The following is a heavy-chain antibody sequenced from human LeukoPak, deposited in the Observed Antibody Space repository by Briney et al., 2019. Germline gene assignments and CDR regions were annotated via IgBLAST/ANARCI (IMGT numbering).Heavy chain of an antibody. CDR1: GYSFTSYW. J-gene: IGHJ3*02. D-gene: IGHD1-26*01. V-gene: IGHV5-51*01. CDR2: IYPGDSDT. CDR3: ARLGWELLCPGAFDI. Sequence: GESLKISCKGSGYSFTSYWIGWVRQMPGKGLEWMGIIYPGDSDTRYSPSFQGRVTISADKSISTAYLRWSSLKASVTAMYYCARLGWELLCPGAFDIWGQGTMVSVSS.